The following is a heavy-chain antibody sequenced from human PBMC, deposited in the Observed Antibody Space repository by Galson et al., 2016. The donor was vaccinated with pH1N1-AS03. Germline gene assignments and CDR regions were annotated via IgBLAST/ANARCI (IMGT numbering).Heavy chain of an antibody. CDR1: GGTFSNYA. CDR3: ARNRPIAVSGTDGFDP. CDR2: IDPNSGGT. V-gene: IGHV1-2*02. D-gene: IGHD6-19*01. J-gene: IGHJ5*02. Sequence: SVKVSCKASGGTFSNYAISWMRQAPGQGPEWMGWIDPNSGGTKYAQKFQGRVTMTRDTSISTAYMEMSNLKSDDTAVYYCARNRPIAVSGTDGFDPWGQGTLVAVSS.